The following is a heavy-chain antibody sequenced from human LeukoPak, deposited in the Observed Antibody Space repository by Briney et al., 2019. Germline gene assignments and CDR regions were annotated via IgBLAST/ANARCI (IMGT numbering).Heavy chain of an antibody. J-gene: IGHJ4*02. CDR3: ARGDRNFPFLL. CDR1: GGSFSDYY. V-gene: IGHV4-34*01. D-gene: IGHD2/OR15-2a*01. Sequence: SETLSLTCAVYGGSFSDYYWIWIRQPPGKGLEWIGEINHSGSTNYNPSLKSRVTISVDTSKNQFSLKLNSVTAADTAVYYCARGDRNFPFLLGARETVVPVSS. CDR2: INHSGST.